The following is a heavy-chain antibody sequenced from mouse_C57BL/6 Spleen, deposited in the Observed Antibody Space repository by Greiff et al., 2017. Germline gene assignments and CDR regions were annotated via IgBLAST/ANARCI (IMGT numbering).Heavy chain of an antibody. J-gene: IGHJ3*01. Sequence: EVQLQQSGGDLVKPGGSLKLSCAASGFTFSSYGMSWVRPTPDKRLEWVATISSGGSYTYYPDSVQGRFTISRDNAKNTLYLQMSSLKSEDTAMYYCARQGDREGAWFAYWGQGTLVTVSA. CDR2: ISSGGSYT. CDR1: GFTFSSYG. V-gene: IGHV5-6*01. CDR3: ARQGDREGAWFAY.